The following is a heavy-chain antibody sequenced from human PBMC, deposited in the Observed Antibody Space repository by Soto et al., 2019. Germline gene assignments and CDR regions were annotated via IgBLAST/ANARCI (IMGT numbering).Heavy chain of an antibody. D-gene: IGHD3-10*01. V-gene: IGHV1-18*01. J-gene: IGHJ4*02. CDR2: TVAGSGNR. CDR1: GYSFTSYG. Sequence: QVQLMQSGAEVTKPGASVRLSCKTSGYSFTSYGLSWVRQAPGQGLEWMGWTVAGSGNRIYAQKFQDRINMNTDTSTNPAYMEPRSLRSAVSALFCCARVAGYGSRGRRFDTWGQGTLVTVSS. CDR3: ARVAGYGSRGRRFDT.